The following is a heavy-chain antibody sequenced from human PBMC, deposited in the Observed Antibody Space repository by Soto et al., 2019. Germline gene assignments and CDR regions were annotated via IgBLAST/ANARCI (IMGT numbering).Heavy chain of an antibody. D-gene: IGHD3-16*01. CDR1: GGFLSESH. CDR2: INHVGGT. Sequence: SETLSLTCAVYGGFLSESHWTWIRQPPGKGLEWIGEINHVGGTNYNPSLKSRVTMSVDTSQNQFSLRLISVTAADTAIYFCVRIRYQLPSSVLWLDPWGQGSPVTASS. CDR3: VRIRYQLPSSVLWLDP. J-gene: IGHJ5*02. V-gene: IGHV4-34*01.